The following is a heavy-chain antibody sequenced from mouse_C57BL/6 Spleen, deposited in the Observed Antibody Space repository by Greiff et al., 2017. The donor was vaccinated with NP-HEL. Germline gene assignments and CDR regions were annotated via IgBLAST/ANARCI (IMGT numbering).Heavy chain of an antibody. CDR3: ARSSDWRAMDY. CDR1: GYAFSSYW. Sequence: VQLQQSGAELVKPGASVKISCKASGYAFSSYWMNWVKQRPGKGLEWIGQIYPGDGDTNYNGKFKGKATLTADKSSSTAYMQLSSLTSEDSAVYFCARSSDWRAMDYWGQGTSGTVSS. CDR2: IYPGDGDT. J-gene: IGHJ4*01. V-gene: IGHV1-80*01. D-gene: IGHD2-4*01.